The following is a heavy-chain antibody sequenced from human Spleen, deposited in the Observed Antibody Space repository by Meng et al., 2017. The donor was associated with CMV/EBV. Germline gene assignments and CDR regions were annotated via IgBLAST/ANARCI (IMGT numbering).Heavy chain of an antibody. V-gene: IGHV3-66*02. CDR2: IYSGGTT. J-gene: IGHJ4*02. Sequence: GGSLRLSCAASEIRVSGSYMNWVRQAPGKGLEWVSAIYSGGTTYYADSVKGRFTISRDNSKNTVYLQMNSLRGEDTAVYFCARDDVLGPTTPSNVGYFDYWGQGTRVTVSS. CDR3: ARDDVLGPTTPSNVGYFDY. D-gene: IGHD1-26*01. CDR1: EIRVSGSY.